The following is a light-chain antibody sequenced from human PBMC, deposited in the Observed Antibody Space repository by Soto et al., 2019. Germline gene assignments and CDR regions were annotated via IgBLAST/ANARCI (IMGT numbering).Light chain of an antibody. CDR1: SGSVSTNYY. Sequence: QAVVTQEPSFSVSPGRTVTLTCGLSSGSVSTNYYPTWYQQTPGQAPRTLIYSTNTRSSGVPDRFSGSILRNKAALTITGAQADDESNYYCVLYMGSGIWVFGGGTQLTVL. V-gene: IGLV8-61*01. CDR3: VLYMGSGIWV. CDR2: STN. J-gene: IGLJ3*02.